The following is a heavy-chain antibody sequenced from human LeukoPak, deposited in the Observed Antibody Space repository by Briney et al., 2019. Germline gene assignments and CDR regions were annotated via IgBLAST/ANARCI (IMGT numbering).Heavy chain of an antibody. CDR3: GKNWRVGGFRAYFYCGLDL. J-gene: IGHJ6*02. CDR1: GFTFSTYA. CDR2: ISASGGTT. V-gene: IGHV3-23*01. D-gene: IGHD2-21*01. Sequence: GGSLRLSCAASGFTFSTYAMSWVRQAPGKGLEWVSSISASGGTTFYADSVRGRFTIARDNSKNTLSLEMKSLRAEDAAVYYCGKNWRVGGFRAYFYCGLDLWGQGTTVTVSS.